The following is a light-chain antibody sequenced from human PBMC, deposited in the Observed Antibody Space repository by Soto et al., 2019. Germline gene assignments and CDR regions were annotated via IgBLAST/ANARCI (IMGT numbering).Light chain of an antibody. Sequence: DIQMTQSPSSLSASVGDRVTITCQASQDISNYLNWYRHKPGKAPKLLIYDASNFDTGVPSRFSGSGSGTDFTFTISSLQPEDIATYYCHQYDNLPSTVGQGTRLESK. CDR3: HQYDNLPST. CDR2: DAS. CDR1: QDISNY. J-gene: IGKJ5*01. V-gene: IGKV1-33*01.